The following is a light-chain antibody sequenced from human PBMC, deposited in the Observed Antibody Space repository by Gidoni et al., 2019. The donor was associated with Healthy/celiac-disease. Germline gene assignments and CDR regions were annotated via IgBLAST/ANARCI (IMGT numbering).Light chain of an antibody. V-gene: IGLV2-8*01. J-gene: IGLJ1*01. Sequence: QSPLTQPPSASGSPAQPVTISCTGTSCDVGGYNYVSWYQQHPGKAPKLMIYEVSKRPSGVPDRFSGSKSGNTASLTVSGLQAEDEADYYCSSYAGSNNLYVFGTGTKVTVL. CDR1: SCDVGGYNY. CDR2: EVS. CDR3: SSYAGSNNLYV.